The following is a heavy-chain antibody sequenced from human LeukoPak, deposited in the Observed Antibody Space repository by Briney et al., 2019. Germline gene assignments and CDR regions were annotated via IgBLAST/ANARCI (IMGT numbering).Heavy chain of an antibody. D-gene: IGHD3-9*01. V-gene: IGHV4-4*02. Sequence: PSETLSLTCAVSGGSISSSNWWSWVRQPPGKGLEWIGEIYHSGSTNYNPSLKSRVTISVDKSKNRFSLKLSSVTAADTAVYYCARESVYDILTGLDYWGQGTLVTVSS. J-gene: IGHJ4*02. CDR2: IYHSGST. CDR1: GGSISSSNW. CDR3: ARESVYDILTGLDY.